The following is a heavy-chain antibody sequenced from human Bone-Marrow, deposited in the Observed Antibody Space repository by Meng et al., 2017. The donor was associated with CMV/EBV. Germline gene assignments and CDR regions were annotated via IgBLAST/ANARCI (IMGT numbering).Heavy chain of an antibody. V-gene: IGHV1-69*10. CDR2: IIPILGIA. Sequence: SVKFSCKASGGTFSSYAISWVRQAPGQGLEWMGGIIPILGIANYAQKFQGRVTITADKSTSTAYMELSSLRSEDTAVYYCARDLPLTFDWNAPPFDACDIWGQGTMVTVSS. CDR1: GGTFSSYA. J-gene: IGHJ3*02. D-gene: IGHD1-1*01. CDR3: ARDLPLTFDWNAPPFDACDI.